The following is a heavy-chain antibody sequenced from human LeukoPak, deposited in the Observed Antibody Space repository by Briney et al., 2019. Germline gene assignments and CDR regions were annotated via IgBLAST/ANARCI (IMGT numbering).Heavy chain of an antibody. CDR1: GYTFTGYF. CDR2: INPNTGGT. D-gene: IGHD3-22*01. Sequence: GASLKVSCKASGYTFTGYFMHWVRQAPGQGLEWMGWINPNTGGTNFAQTFQGRVTMTRDTSISTAYMELSRLRSDDTAVYYCARDEHYGSSGYPFDYWGQGTLVTVSS. V-gene: IGHV1-2*02. J-gene: IGHJ4*02. CDR3: ARDEHYGSSGYPFDY.